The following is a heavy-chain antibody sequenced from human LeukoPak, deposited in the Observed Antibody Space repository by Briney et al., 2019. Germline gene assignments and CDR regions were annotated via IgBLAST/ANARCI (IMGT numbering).Heavy chain of an antibody. CDR1: GFTFSNYA. Sequence: GGSLRLSCAASGFTFSNYAILWVRQAPGKGLEWVSSISSSSSYIYCADSVKGRFTISRDNAKNSLYLQMNSLRAEDTAVYYCARDPLAVAGQYFDYWGQGTLVTVSS. CDR3: ARDPLAVAGQYFDY. J-gene: IGHJ4*02. CDR2: ISSSSSYI. V-gene: IGHV3-21*01. D-gene: IGHD6-19*01.